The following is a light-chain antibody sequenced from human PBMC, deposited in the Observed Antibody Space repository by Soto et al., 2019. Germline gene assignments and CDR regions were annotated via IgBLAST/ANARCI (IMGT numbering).Light chain of an antibody. CDR2: AAS. CDR1: QGISSY. J-gene: IGKJ4*01. V-gene: IGKV1-9*01. Sequence: IHLTQFPSSLSASVGDRVTITCRASQGISSYLAWYQQKPGKAPKLLIYAASTLQSGVPSRFSGSGSGTDFTLTISSRQPEDLATYYCQQLNSYPLTFGGGTKVDIK. CDR3: QQLNSYPLT.